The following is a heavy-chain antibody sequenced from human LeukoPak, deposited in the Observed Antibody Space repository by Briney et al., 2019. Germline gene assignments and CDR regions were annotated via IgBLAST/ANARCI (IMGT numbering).Heavy chain of an antibody. D-gene: IGHD3-10*01. V-gene: IGHV4-59*01. CDR3: ARAEYYFDY. CDR1: GGSISSYY. Sequence: SETLSLTCTVSGGSISSYYWSWIRQPPGRGLEWIGYIYYSGSTNYNPSLKSRVTISVDTSKNQFSLKLSSVTAADTAVYYCARAEYYFDYWGQGTLVTVSS. CDR2: IYYSGST. J-gene: IGHJ4*02.